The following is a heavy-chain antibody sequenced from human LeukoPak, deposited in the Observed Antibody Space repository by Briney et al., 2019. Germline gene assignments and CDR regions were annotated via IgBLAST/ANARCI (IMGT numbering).Heavy chain of an antibody. CDR1: GFTFSDYY. J-gene: IGHJ6*02. D-gene: IGHD3-9*01. Sequence: GGSLRLSCAASGFTFSDYYMSWIHQAPGKGLEWVSYISSSGSTIYYADSVKGRFTISRDNAKNSLYLQMNSLRAEDTAVYYCARDGRYYDILTGYSYGMDVWGQGTTVTVSS. CDR3: ARDGRYYDILTGYSYGMDV. V-gene: IGHV3-11*01. CDR2: ISSSGSTI.